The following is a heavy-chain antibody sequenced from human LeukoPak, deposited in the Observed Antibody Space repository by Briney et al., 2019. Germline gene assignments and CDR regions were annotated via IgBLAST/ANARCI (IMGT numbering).Heavy chain of an antibody. Sequence: SETLSLTCTVSGGSISSYYWSWIRQPPGKGLEWIGYIYYSGSTNYNPSLKSRVTISVDTSKNQFSLKLSSVTAADTAVYYCARGGYSYGYFDYWGQGTLVTVYS. CDR1: GGSISSYY. CDR2: IYYSGST. D-gene: IGHD5-18*01. V-gene: IGHV4-59*01. J-gene: IGHJ4*02. CDR3: ARGGYSYGYFDY.